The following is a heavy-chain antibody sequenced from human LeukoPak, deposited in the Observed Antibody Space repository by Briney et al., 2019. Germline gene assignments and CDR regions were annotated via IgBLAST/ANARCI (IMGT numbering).Heavy chain of an antibody. CDR1: GYTFTGYY. V-gene: IGHV1-2*02. Sequence: ASVKVSCKASGYTFTGYYMHWVRQAPGQGLEWMGWINPNSGGTNYAQKFQGRVTMTRDTSISTAYMELGRLRSDDTAVYYCARAGPIVVVPAAPTDYWGQGTLVTVSS. CDR2: INPNSGGT. J-gene: IGHJ4*02. CDR3: ARAGPIVVVPAAPTDY. D-gene: IGHD2-2*01.